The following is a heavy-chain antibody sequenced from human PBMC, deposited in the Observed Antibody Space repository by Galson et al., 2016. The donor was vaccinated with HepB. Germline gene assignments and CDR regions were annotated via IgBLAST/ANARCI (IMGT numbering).Heavy chain of an antibody. J-gene: IGHJ2*01. Sequence: APGQGLEWMGRINPNSGGTNYAQKFQGRVTMTRDTSISTAYMELSRLRSDDTAVYYCARDRIAAAGTWYFDLWGRGTLVTVSS. CDR2: INPNSGGT. CDR3: ARDRIAAAGTWYFDL. V-gene: IGHV1-2*06. D-gene: IGHD6-13*01.